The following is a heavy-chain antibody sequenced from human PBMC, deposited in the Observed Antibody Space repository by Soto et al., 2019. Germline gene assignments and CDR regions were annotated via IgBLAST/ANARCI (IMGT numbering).Heavy chain of an antibody. V-gene: IGHV3-9*01. J-gene: IGHJ3*01. D-gene: IGHD3-3*01. CDR3: LKDGLTSVFGLVHDGSDL. Sequence: EVQLVESGGGLVQPGRSLRLSCVASGFSFGDYGMHWVRQAPGRGPEWVSGISWNSGNIGYAETVKGRFTISRDNAKNSLYLQMNSLRAEDTALYYCLKDGLTSVFGLVHDGSDLWGHGTMVIFAS. CDR2: ISWNSGNI. CDR1: GFSFGDYG.